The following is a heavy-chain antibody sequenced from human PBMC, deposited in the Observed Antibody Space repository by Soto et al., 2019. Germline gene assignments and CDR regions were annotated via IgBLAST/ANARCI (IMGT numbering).Heavy chain of an antibody. CDR3: GRDGLDY. V-gene: IGHV3-30-3*01. CDR2: ISYDGSNK. J-gene: IGHJ4*02. CDR1: GFTFSSHA. Sequence: GRSLRLSCAASGFTFSSHAMHWVRQAPGKGLEWVALISYDGSNKYYADSVKGRFTISRDNSKNTLYLQMNSLRAEDTAVYYCGRDGLDYWGQGTLVTVSA.